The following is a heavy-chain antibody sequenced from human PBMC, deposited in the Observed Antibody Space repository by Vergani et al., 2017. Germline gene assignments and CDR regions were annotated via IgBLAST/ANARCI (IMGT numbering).Heavy chain of an antibody. V-gene: IGHV3-30*02. D-gene: IGHD2-21*02. Sequence: VQLVESGGGLVQPGGSLRLSCAASGFTFSNYGMHWIRQAPGKGLEWLAYIGKDGINTRYRDAVKGRFTVSRDNSKDILYLQMDSLRREDTTLYYCAKYLRDSADGLPDSWGPGTLVIVSS. J-gene: IGHJ4*02. CDR1: GFTFSNYG. CDR2: IGKDGINT. CDR3: AKYLRDSADGLPDS.